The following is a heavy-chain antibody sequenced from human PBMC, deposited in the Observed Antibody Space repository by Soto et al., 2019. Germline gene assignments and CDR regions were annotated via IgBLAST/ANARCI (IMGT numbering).Heavy chain of an antibody. D-gene: IGHD2-21*02. CDR3: ARGGYCGGDCYPSTFDY. CDR2: INPSGGST. V-gene: IGHV1-46*01. Sequence: GASVKVSGKASGYTFTSYYMHWVRQAPGQGLEWMGIINPSGGSTSYAQKYQGRVTMTRDTSTSTVYMELSSLRSEDTAVYYCARGGYCGGDCYPSTFDYWGQGTLVTVSS. CDR1: GYTFTSYY. J-gene: IGHJ4*02.